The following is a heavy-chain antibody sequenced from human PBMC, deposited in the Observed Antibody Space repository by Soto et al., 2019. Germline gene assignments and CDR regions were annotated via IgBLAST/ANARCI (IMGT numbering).Heavy chain of an antibody. CDR2: ISYDGSNK. CDR1: GFTFSSYG. Sequence: GGSLRLSXAASGFTFSSYGMHWVRQAPGKGLEWVAVISYDGSNKYYADSVKGRFTISRDNTLYLQMNSLRAEDTAVYYCAKGREFDILTGYTLNYYYGMDVWGQGTTVTVSS. V-gene: IGHV3-30*18. J-gene: IGHJ6*02. CDR3: AKGREFDILTGYTLNYYYGMDV. D-gene: IGHD3-9*01.